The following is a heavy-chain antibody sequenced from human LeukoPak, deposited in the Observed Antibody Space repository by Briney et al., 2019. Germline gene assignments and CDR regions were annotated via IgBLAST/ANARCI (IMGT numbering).Heavy chain of an antibody. CDR1: GFTFSSSA. CDR2: ISYDGSNK. J-gene: IGHJ4*02. V-gene: IGHV3-30*04. Sequence: PGGSLRLSCAASGFTFSSSAMHWVRQAPGKGLEWVAVISYDGSNKYYADSVKGRFTISRDNSKNTLYLQMNSLRAEDTAVYYCAKGRPVDYWGQGTLVTVSS. CDR3: AKGRPVDY.